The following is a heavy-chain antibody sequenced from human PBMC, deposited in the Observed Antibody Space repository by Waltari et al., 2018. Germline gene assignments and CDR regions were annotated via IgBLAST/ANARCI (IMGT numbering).Heavy chain of an antibody. V-gene: IGHV3-21*06. D-gene: IGHD5-12*01. J-gene: IGHJ3*02. CDR3: ARGMSGYMKDAFDN. CDR2: FSTTTNYI. CDR1: GFTFSTYR. Sequence: EVQVVESGGGLVKPGGSLRLSCAASGFTFSTYRMNWVRQAPGMGLEWVSSFSTTTNYIYYADSVKGRFTISRDNAKNSMYLQMNSLRAEDTAVYFCARGMSGYMKDAFDNWGQGTMVTVSS.